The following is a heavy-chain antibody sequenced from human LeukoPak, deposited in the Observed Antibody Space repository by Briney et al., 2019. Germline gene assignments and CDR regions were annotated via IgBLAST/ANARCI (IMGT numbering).Heavy chain of an antibody. V-gene: IGHV4-59*08. CDR3: ARYYDRTGFDY. D-gene: IGHD3-16*01. CDR2: IYYSGST. CDR1: NVSARSYN. Sequence: SQTLSLTCTVSNVSARSYNWSWVRESPGNGLEWIGYIYYSGSTNYTPSLKRRVTLLVPTTRNQFSLMLSSVTAADTAMYYWARYYDRTGFDYWGQGTLVTVSS. J-gene: IGHJ4*02.